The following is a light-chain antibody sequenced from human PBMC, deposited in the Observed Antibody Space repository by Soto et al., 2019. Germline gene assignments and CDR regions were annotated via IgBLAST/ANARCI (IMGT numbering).Light chain of an antibody. V-gene: IGLV4-69*01. J-gene: IGLJ3*02. Sequence: QSVLTQSPSASASLGASVKLTCTLSSGHSNYAIAWHQQQPEKGPRFLMKLKTDGSHIKGDGIPDRFSGSISGADRYLTISSLQSEDEADYYCQTWGTGIRVFGGGTKLTVL. CDR2: LKTDGSH. CDR1: SGHSNYA. CDR3: QTWGTGIRV.